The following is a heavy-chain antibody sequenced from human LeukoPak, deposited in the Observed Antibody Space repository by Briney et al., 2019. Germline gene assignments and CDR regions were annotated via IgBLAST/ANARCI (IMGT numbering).Heavy chain of an antibody. CDR2: IYYTGST. D-gene: IGHD6-19*01. J-gene: IGHJ4*02. CDR3: ARGTLYRGWSYYLDF. CDR1: GGSISSSSFY. V-gene: IGHV4-39*07. Sequence: ASETLSLTCTVSGGSISSSSFYWGWIRQPPGNGLEWIGNIYYTGSTYYNPSLKSRVTISVNTSKNQFSLKLSSVTAADTAVYYCARGTLYRGWSYYLDFWGQGSQVTVSS.